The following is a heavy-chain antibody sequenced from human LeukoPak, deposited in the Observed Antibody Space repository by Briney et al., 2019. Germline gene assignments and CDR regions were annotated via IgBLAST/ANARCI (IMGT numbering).Heavy chain of an antibody. V-gene: IGHV3-74*01. CDR1: GFTFGSYW. Sequence: GGSLRLSCAASGFTFGSYWMHWVRQAPGKGLVWVSRINSDGSSTTYADSVKGRFTISRDNAKNTLYLQMNSLRAEDTAVYYCAKDVVSNLYCFDYWGQGTLVTVSS. CDR3: AKDVVSNLYCFDY. CDR2: INSDGSST. J-gene: IGHJ4*02. D-gene: IGHD3-22*01.